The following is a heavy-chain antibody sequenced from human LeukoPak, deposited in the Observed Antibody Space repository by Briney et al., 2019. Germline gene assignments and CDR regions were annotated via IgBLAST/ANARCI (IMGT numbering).Heavy chain of an antibody. CDR3: ARLRDGSIDY. J-gene: IGHJ4*02. V-gene: IGHV5-10-1*01. CDR2: VDPSDSDT. Sequence: GESLKISRKGFGYNFTSYWISWVRQMPGKGLEWMGRVDPSDSDTNYSPSFQGHVTISADKSITTAYLQWSSLKASDTAMYYCARLRDGSIDYWGQGTLVTVSS. CDR1: GYNFTSYW.